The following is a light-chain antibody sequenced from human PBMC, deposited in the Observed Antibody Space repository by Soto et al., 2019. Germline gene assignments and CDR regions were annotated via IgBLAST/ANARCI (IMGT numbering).Light chain of an antibody. Sequence: QSALTQPASVSGSPGQSITISCTGTRSDVGRYKYVSWYQRHPGKAPKLMIYDVSNRPSGVSNRFSGSKSGNTASLTISGLQAEDEADYYCCSYTSDNTLVFGGGTQLTVL. CDR1: RSDVGRYKY. CDR3: CSYTSDNTLV. CDR2: DVS. J-gene: IGLJ2*01. V-gene: IGLV2-14*03.